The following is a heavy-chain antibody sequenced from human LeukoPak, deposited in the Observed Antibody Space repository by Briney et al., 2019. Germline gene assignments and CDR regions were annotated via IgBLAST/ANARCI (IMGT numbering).Heavy chain of an antibody. J-gene: IGHJ4*02. CDR1: GGSISSGGYS. CDR2: IYHSGST. Sequence: SETLSLTCTVSGGSISSGGYSWSWIRQPPGKGLEWIGYIYHSGSTYYNPSLKSRVTTSVDRSKNQFSLKLSSVTAADTAVYYCARDGWGSGYFDYWGQGTLVTVSS. V-gene: IGHV4-30-2*01. D-gene: IGHD6-19*01. CDR3: ARDGWGSGYFDY.